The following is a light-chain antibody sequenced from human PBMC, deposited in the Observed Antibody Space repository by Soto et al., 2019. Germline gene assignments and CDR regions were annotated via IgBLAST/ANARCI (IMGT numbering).Light chain of an antibody. CDR2: KAS. CDR1: QSISPY. V-gene: IGKV1-5*03. J-gene: IGKJ1*01. CDR3: QQYNGYSRT. Sequence: IQMTQSPATLSASVGDRVTITCRASQSISPYLAWYQQKAGKAPKLLIYKASTLESGVPSRFSGSGSGTEFTLTVSSLQPDDFATYYCQQYNGYSRTFGQGTKVDIK.